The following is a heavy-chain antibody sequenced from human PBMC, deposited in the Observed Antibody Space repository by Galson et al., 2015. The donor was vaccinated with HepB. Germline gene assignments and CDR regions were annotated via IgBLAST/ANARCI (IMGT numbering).Heavy chain of an antibody. CDR2: TYYRSNWYN. Sequence: AISGDSVSSNSATWNWLRQSPSRGLEWLGRTYYRSNWYNDYALSVKSRVTINPDTSKNQFSLQLNSVTPEDTAVYYCARFSDYYGSGSYPDYWGQGTLVTVSS. CDR3: ARFSDYYGSGSYPDY. CDR1: GDSVSSNSAT. J-gene: IGHJ4*02. D-gene: IGHD3-10*01. V-gene: IGHV6-1*01.